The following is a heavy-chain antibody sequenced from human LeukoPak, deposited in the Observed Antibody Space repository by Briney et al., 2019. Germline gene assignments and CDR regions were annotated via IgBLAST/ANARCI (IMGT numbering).Heavy chain of an antibody. D-gene: IGHD3-3*01. CDR2: INPTGGST. V-gene: IGHV1-46*01. CDR1: GYTFSSYY. J-gene: IGHJ4*02. CDR3: ARYVRSSYDFWSGYHPFDY. Sequence: ASVKVSCKASGYTFSSYYIHWVRQAPGQGLEWMGIINPTGGSTSYAQKFQGRVAMTRDTSTNTVYMELSSLRSEDTAVYYCARYVRSSYDFWSGYHPFDYWGQGTLVTVSS.